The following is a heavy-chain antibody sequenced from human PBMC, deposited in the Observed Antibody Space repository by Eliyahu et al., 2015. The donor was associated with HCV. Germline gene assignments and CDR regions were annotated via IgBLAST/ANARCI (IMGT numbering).Heavy chain of an antibody. J-gene: IGHJ6*02. CDR2: INAVNGNT. V-gene: IGHV1-3*01. D-gene: IGHD2-21*01. CDR3: ARDSISPGGGMDV. Sequence: VKVSCRASGYSFGAFGMYWVRQAPGRRLEWMGWINAVNGNTRYSEKVEGRVSINTDASASTAYMELSSLRSEDTAVYYCARDSISPGGGMDVWGQGTTVTVSS. CDR1: GYSFGAFG.